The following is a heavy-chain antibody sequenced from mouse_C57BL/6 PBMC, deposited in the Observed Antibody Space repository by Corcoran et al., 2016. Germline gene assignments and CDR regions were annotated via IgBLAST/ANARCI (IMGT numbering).Heavy chain of an antibody. Sequence: EVQLQQSGPELVKPGASVKISCKASGYTFTDYYMNWVKQSHGKSLEWIGDINPNNGGTSYNQKFKGKATLTVDKSSSTAYMELRSLTSEDSAVYYCARSLITTSHFDYWGQGTTLTVSS. CDR1: GYTFTDYY. CDR2: INPNNGGT. D-gene: IGHD1-1*01. CDR3: ARSLITTSHFDY. V-gene: IGHV1-26*01. J-gene: IGHJ2*01.